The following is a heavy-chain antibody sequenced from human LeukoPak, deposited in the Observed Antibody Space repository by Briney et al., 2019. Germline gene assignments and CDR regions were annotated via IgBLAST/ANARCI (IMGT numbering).Heavy chain of an antibody. CDR1: GFTFSSYE. J-gene: IGHJ4*02. CDR2: ISSSGSTI. CDR3: ARGLTYGDLDY. Sequence: GGALRLSCAASGFTFSSYEMTWVRPAPGKGLEWVSYISSSGSTIYYADSVKGRFTISRDNAKNSLYLQMNSLRAEDTAVYYCARGLTYGDLDYWGQGTLVTVSS. D-gene: IGHD4-17*01. V-gene: IGHV3-48*03.